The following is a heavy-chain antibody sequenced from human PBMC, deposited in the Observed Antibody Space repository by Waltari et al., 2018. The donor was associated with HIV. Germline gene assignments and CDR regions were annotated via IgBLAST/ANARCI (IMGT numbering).Heavy chain of an antibody. V-gene: IGHV3-21*01. CDR2: ISSGSSFI. D-gene: IGHD4-17*01. J-gene: IGHJ4*02. Sequence: VQLVESGGGVVKPGGSLGPSCAGLGSHFSSFSMNWVRQAPGKGLEWVASISSGSSFIDYADSVKGRFTISRDNAKNSLYLQMKSLRVEDTALYYCARALTNFGGFWGQGTLVTVSS. CDR1: GSHFSSFS. CDR3: ARALTNFGGF.